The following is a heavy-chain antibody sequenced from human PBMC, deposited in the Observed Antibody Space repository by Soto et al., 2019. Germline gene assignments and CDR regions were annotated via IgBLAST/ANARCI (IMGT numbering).Heavy chain of an antibody. CDR1: GSSISSYY. CDR3: ARQMEFTIFGVVTPAFDY. J-gene: IGHJ4*02. V-gene: IGHV4-59*08. D-gene: IGHD3-3*01. Sequence: SETLSLTVTVSGSSISSYYWSWIRQPPGKGLEWMGYIYYSGSTHDNPYLNSRVTISVKTSKKQFSLRLSSVTAADTAVYYCARQMEFTIFGVVTPAFDYGGQGTRATVSP. CDR2: IYYSGST.